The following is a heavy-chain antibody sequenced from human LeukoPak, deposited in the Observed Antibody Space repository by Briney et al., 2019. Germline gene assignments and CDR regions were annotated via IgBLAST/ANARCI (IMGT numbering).Heavy chain of an antibody. J-gene: IGHJ5*02. CDR1: GHTFTDHY. CDR3: ARDRGDVIFVS. V-gene: IGHV1-2*02. D-gene: IGHD3/OR15-3a*01. Sequence: ASVKDSCKASGHTFTDHYLHWVRRAPGQGLEWMGWINPNNDGTNYVQKFQGRVTVTWDSSLTTAYMELTSLRFEDSAVYYCARDRGDVIFVSWGQGTLVAVSS. CDR2: INPNNDGT.